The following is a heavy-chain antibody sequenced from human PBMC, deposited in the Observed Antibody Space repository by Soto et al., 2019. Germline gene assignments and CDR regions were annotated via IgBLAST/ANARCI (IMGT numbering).Heavy chain of an antibody. J-gene: IGHJ4*02. CDR2: ISGSGGST. CDR3: EKLVGGLNRHLDD. Sequence: GGSLRLSCAASGFTFSSYAMSWVRQAPGKGLEWVSAISGSGGSTYYADSVKGRFTISRDNSKNTLYLQMNSLRAEDTAVYYGEKLVGGLNRHLDDWGQGTLVTVSS. CDR1: GFTFSSYA. D-gene: IGHD6-13*01. V-gene: IGHV3-23*01.